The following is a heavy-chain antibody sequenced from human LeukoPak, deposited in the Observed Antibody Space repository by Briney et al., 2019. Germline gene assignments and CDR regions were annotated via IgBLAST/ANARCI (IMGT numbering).Heavy chain of an antibody. J-gene: IGHJ4*02. V-gene: IGHV3-23*01. Sequence: PGGSLRLSCAASGFTFSSYAMSWVRQAPGKGLEWVSAISAGAGSTYYADSVKGRFTISRDNSKNTLYLQMNSLRVEDTALYYCAKQLGISNHFDSWGQGTLVTVSS. D-gene: IGHD7-27*01. CDR3: AKQLGISNHFDS. CDR2: ISAGAGST. CDR1: GFTFSSYA.